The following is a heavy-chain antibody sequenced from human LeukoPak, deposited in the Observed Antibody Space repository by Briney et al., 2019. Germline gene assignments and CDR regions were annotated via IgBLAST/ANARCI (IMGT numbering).Heavy chain of an antibody. J-gene: IGHJ4*02. CDR1: GFGFSNYW. CDR2: ISGSGGST. CDR3: AKRAVVIRVILVGFHKEAYYFDS. Sequence: GGSLRLSCLGSGFGFSNYWMTWLRQAPGEGLEWVAGISGSGGSTNYADSVKGRFTISRDNPKNTLYLQMNNLRAEDTAVYFCAKRAVVIRVILVGFHKEAYYFDSWGQGALVTVSS. V-gene: IGHV3-23*01. D-gene: IGHD3-22*01.